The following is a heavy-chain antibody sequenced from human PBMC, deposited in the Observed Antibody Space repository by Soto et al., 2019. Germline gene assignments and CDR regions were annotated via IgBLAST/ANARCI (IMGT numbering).Heavy chain of an antibody. V-gene: IGHV4-31*03. D-gene: IGHD6-19*01. Sequence: QVQLQESGPGLVKPSQTLSLTCTVSGGSINSGGYYWSWIRQHPGKGLEWIGYIYYSGSTYYNPSLKSRVTISLDTSKNQFSLRLSSVTAADTAVYYCARPARQDTVAGNYWGQGTLVTVSS. J-gene: IGHJ4*02. CDR2: IYYSGST. CDR3: ARPARQDTVAGNY. CDR1: GGSINSGGYY.